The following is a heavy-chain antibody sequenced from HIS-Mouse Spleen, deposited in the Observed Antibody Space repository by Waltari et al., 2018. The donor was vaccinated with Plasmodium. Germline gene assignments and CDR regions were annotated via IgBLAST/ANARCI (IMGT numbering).Heavy chain of an antibody. J-gene: IGHJ1*01. CDR3: ARVLGYKAAAGTFVEYFQH. CDR2: INPNRCGT. CDR1: GYTFTGYY. Sequence: QVQLVQSGAEVKKPGASVKVSCKASGYTFTGYYMHWVRQAPGQGLEWMGWINPNRCGTNSAQKVQGRVTMTRDTSISTAYMELSRLRSDDTAVYYCARVLGYKAAAGTFVEYFQHWGQGTLVTVSS. V-gene: IGHV1-2*02. D-gene: IGHD6-13*01.